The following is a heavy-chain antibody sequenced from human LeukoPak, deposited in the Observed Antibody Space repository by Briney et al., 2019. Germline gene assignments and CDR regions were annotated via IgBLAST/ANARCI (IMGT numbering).Heavy chain of an antibody. V-gene: IGHV1-46*01. CDR1: GYTFPSYY. J-gene: IGHJ4*02. CDR3: ARDRSSFRGRTYDSSGYYDY. D-gene: IGHD3-22*01. Sequence: ASVKVSCQASGYTFPSYYVHWVRQAPGQGRAWVGVINPSNGSTIYAQKFQGRVTITADKSTSTAYMELSSLRSEDTAVYYCARDRSSFRGRTYDSSGYYDYWGQRTLVTVSS. CDR2: INPSNGST.